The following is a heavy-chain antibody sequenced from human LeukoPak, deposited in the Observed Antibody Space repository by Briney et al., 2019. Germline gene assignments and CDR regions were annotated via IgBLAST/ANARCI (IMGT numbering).Heavy chain of an antibody. D-gene: IGHD1-1*01. CDR2: ISSSSSNI. J-gene: IGHJ4*02. Sequence: GGSLRLSCAASGFTFSSYSMNWVRQAPGKGLEWVSSISSSSSNIYYADSVKGRFTIPRDNAKNSLYLQMNSLRVEDTAVYYCARCTTGRTFGSLREIKRSREIDYWGQGTLVTVSS. V-gene: IGHV3-21*01. CDR3: ARCTTGRTFGSLREIKRSREIDY. CDR1: GFTFSSYS.